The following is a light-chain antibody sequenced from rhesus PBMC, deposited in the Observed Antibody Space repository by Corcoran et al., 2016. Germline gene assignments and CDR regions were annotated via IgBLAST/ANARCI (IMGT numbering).Light chain of an antibody. J-gene: IGKJ3*01. CDR1: ENVNNY. V-gene: IGKV1-74*01. CDR3: QHNYGTPFT. Sequence: DIQMTQSPSSLSASVGDRVTITCRTSENVNNYLNWYQQKPGKAPKLLIHKASTLQSGVPTRFSGSGSGTDYTFTISSLQSEDVATYYCQHNYGTPFTFGPGTKLDIK. CDR2: KAS.